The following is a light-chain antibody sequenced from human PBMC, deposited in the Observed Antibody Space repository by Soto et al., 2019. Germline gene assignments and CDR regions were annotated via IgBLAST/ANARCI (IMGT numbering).Light chain of an antibody. J-gene: IGKJ1*01. V-gene: IGKV3-20*01. Sequence: EIVLTQSPDTLSLSPGERATLSCRASQNIRSTYLAWYQQRPGQPPRLVIYGVSSRATGIPDRFSSSGSGTDFTLTISRVGPEDFAVNCCQQYGDSPRTFGIGTKVDIK. CDR1: QNIRSTY. CDR2: GVS. CDR3: QQYGDSPRT.